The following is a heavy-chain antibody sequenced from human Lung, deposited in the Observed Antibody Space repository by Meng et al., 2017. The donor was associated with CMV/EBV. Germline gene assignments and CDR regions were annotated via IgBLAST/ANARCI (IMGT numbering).Heavy chain of an antibody. CDR1: GGPFSGYF. Sequence: CAVYGGPFSGYFWNWIRQSPEKGLELIGEINQSVSTNYNPSLKSRVTISLDTSKNQFSLKVTSVTAADTAVYFCARGSRRNKYFDYWGQGTLVTVSS. D-gene: IGHD6-25*01. CDR2: INQSVST. J-gene: IGHJ4*02. V-gene: IGHV4-34*01. CDR3: ARGSRRNKYFDY.